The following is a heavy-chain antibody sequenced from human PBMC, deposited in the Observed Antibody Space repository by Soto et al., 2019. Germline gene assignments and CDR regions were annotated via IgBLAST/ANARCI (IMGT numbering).Heavy chain of an antibody. D-gene: IGHD3-22*01. CDR1: GFTFSSYS. CDR2: ISSSSSYI. J-gene: IGHJ6*02. CDR3: ARDPAPYYYDSSGYWRFGSNYYGMDV. Sequence: EVQLVESGGGLVKPGGSLRLSCAASGFTFSSYSMNWVRQAPGKGLEWVSSISSSSSYIYYADSVKGRFTISRDNAKNSLYLQMNSLRAEDTAVYYCARDPAPYYYDSSGYWRFGSNYYGMDVWGQGTTVPVSS. V-gene: IGHV3-21*01.